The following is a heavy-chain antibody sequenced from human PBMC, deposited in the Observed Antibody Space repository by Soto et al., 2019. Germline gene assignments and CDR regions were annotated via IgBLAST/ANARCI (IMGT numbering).Heavy chain of an antibody. CDR2: ISWNSGSI. D-gene: IGHD2-8*01. J-gene: IGHJ6*02. V-gene: IGHV3-9*01. Sequence: EVQVVESGGGWVQPGRSLRLSCAASGFTFDDYAMHWVRQAPGKGLEWVSGISWNSGSIGYADSVKGRFTISRDNAKNSLYLQMNSLRAEDPALYYCAKAKWAAPRGMDGWGQGTTVTVSS. CDR3: AKAKWAAPRGMDG. CDR1: GFTFDDYA.